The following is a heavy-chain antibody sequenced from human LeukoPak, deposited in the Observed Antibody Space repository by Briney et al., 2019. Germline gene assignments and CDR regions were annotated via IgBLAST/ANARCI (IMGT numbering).Heavy chain of an antibody. CDR3: ARLLSGTLDY. J-gene: IGHJ4*02. CDR2: ISSSSSYI. Sequence: GGSLRLSCAASVCTFSSYAMNWVRQAPGKGLEWVSSISSSSSYIYYADSVKGRFTISRDNAKNSLYLQMNSLRAEDTAVYYCARLLSGTLDYWGQGTLVTVSS. V-gene: IGHV3-21*01. CDR1: VCTFSSYA. D-gene: IGHD1-26*01.